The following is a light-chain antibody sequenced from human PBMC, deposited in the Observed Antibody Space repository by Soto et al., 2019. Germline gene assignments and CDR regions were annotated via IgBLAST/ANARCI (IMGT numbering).Light chain of an antibody. Sequence: ETVLTQSPATLSLSPGERAILSCRASQSISSYLAWYQQKPGQAPRLLISDAVNRATGIPARFSGSGSGTDFTLIISSLQPDDFATYYCQQYNSYWTFGQGTKVEIK. V-gene: IGKV3-11*01. CDR3: QQYNSYWT. CDR1: QSISSY. CDR2: DAV. J-gene: IGKJ1*01.